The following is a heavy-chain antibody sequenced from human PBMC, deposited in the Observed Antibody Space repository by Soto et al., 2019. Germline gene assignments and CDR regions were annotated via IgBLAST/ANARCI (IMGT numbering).Heavy chain of an antibody. Sequence: SETLSLTCPVSGRTFSINADFWYLAWIRQPPGKGLEWIGSIDNGGNTYYNPPLKSRVSISADTSKNPFSLSLNSVTAADTAVYYCVKRSLRVAPTWGQGSLVTVSS. V-gene: IGHV4-39*01. CDR3: VKRSLRVAPT. CDR1: GRTFSINADF. D-gene: IGHD3-16*01. CDR2: IDNGGNT. J-gene: IGHJ4*02.